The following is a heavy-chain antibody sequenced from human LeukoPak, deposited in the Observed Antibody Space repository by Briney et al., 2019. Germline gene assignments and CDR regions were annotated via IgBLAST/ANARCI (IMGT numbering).Heavy chain of an antibody. J-gene: IGHJ4*02. CDR2: ISPSGGST. V-gene: IGHV1-46*01. CDR3: AREGVYDSNGYYYDH. Sequence: ASVKVSCKASGYSFANYYIHWVRQAPGQGLEWMGLISPSGGSTTYPQKFQGKITMTRDMSTSTVYMELSSLRSEDTAVYYCAREGVYDSNGYYYDHWGQGTPVTVSS. CDR1: GYSFANYY. D-gene: IGHD3-22*01.